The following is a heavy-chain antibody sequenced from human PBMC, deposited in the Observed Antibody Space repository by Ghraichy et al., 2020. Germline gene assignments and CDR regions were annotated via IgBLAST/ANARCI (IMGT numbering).Heavy chain of an antibody. V-gene: IGHV2-5*02. CDR3: AHRFIAAADTPPFDY. CDR2: IYWDDDK. J-gene: IGHJ4*02. D-gene: IGHD6-13*01. CDR1: GFSLSTSGVG. Sequence: SGPTLVKPTQTLTLTCTFSGFSLSTSGVGVGWIRQPPGKALEWLALIYWDDDKRYSPSLKSRLTITKDTSKNQVVLTMTNMDPVDTATYYCAHRFIAAADTPPFDYWGQGTLVTVSS.